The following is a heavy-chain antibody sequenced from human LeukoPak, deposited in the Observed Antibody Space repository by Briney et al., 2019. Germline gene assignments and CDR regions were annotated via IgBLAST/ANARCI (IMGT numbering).Heavy chain of an antibody. CDR2: ISRNGIYI. V-gene: IGHV3-21*01. J-gene: IGHJ4*02. D-gene: IGHD1-14*01. Sequence: PGGSLRLSCAASGFTFNNYTMNWVRQAPGKGLEWVSSISRNGIYIKYVDSVKGRFTVSRDNAKNSLYLQMNSLRAEDTAVYYCARGVEPLAANTLAYWGQGTLVTVSS. CDR3: ARGVEPLAANTLAY. CDR1: GFTFNNYT.